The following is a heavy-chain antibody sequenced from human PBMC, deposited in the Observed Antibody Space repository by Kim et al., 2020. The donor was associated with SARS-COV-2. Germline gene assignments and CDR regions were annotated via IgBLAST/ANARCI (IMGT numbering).Heavy chain of an antibody. CDR2: INAGNGNT. D-gene: IGHD6-19*01. V-gene: IGHV1-3*01. CDR1: GYTFTSYA. CDR3: ARDVLEWLALYFDY. J-gene: IGHJ4*02. Sequence: ASVKVSCKASGYTFTSYAMHWVRQAPGQRLEWMGWINAGNGNTKYSQKFQGRVTITRDTSASTAYMELSSLRSEDTAVYYCARDVLEWLALYFDYWGQGTLVTVSS.